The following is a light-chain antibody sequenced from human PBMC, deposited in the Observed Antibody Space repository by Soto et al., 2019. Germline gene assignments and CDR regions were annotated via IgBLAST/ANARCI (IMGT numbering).Light chain of an antibody. CDR1: SSDVGGYDY. V-gene: IGLV2-14*03. Sequence: QSALPQPASVSGSPGQAITISCTGTSSDVGGYDYVSWYQHHPGKAPKLMIYDVSNRPSGVSNRCSVSKSGNTASLTISGLQAEDEADYYCSSYTSSSLYVFGTGTKLTVL. CDR2: DVS. J-gene: IGLJ1*01. CDR3: SSYTSSSLYV.